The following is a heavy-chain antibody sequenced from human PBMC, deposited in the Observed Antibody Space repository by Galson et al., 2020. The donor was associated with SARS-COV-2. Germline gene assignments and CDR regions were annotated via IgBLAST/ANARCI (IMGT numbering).Heavy chain of an antibody. V-gene: IGHV3-48*01. CDR2: ISSSSSTI. CDR1: GFTFSSYS. Sequence: GGSLRLSCAASGFTFSSYSMNWVRQAPGKGLVWVSSISSSSSTIYYADSVKGRFTISRDNAKNSLYLQMNSLRAEDTAVYYCARPYCTNGVCYFYFDYWGQGTLVTVSS. J-gene: IGHJ4*02. CDR3: ARPYCTNGVCYFYFDY. D-gene: IGHD2-8*01.